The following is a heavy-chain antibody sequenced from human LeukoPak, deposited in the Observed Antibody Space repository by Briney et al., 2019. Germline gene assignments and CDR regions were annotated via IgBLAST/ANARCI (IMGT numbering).Heavy chain of an antibody. J-gene: IGHJ5*02. Sequence: ASVKVPCKASRGTFSSYAISWVRQAPGQGLEWMGRIIPIFGTANYAQKFQGRVTITADKSTSTAYMELSSLRSEDTAVYYCARGTPPGIAVAGTGDWFDPWGQGTLVTVSS. V-gene: IGHV1-69*06. CDR1: RGTFSSYA. D-gene: IGHD6-19*01. CDR3: ARGTPPGIAVAGTGDWFDP. CDR2: IIPIFGTA.